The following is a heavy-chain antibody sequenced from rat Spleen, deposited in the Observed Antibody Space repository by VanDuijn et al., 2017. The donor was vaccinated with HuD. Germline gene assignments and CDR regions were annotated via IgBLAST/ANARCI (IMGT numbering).Heavy chain of an antibody. CDR2: ITYAGSST. V-gene: IGHV5-22*01. CDR3: SRQDNNYYYFDF. J-gene: IGHJ1*01. CDR1: GFTFSDYY. Sequence: EVQLVESGGGLVQPGRSLKLSCAASGFTFSDYYMVWVRQAPKKGLEWVASITYAGSSTYSGDSVKGRFTISRDNAKSTLYLQMNSLRSEDTATYFCSRQDNNYYYFDFWGPGTMVTVSS. D-gene: IGHD1-10*01.